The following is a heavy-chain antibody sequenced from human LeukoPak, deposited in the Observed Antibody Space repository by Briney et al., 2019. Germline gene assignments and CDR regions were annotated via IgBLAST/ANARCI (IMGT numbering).Heavy chain of an antibody. J-gene: IGHJ6*03. CDR2: IRYDGSNK. Sequence: GGSLRLSCAASGFTFSSYGMHWVRQAPGKGLEWVAFIRYDGSNKYYADSVKGRFTIPRDNAKNTLYLQMNSLRAEDTAVYYCARGGFPVHYYYMDVWGKGTTVTISS. CDR3: ARGGFPVHYYYMDV. V-gene: IGHV3-30*02. D-gene: IGHD5-12*01. CDR1: GFTFSSYG.